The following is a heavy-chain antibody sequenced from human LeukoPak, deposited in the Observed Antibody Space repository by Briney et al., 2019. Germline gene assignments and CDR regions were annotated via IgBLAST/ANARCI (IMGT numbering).Heavy chain of an antibody. V-gene: IGHV1-46*01. CDR1: GYTFTSYY. Sequence: ASVKVSCRASGYTFTSYYMHWVRQAPGQGLEWMGIINPSGGSTSYAQKFQGSVTMTRDMSTSTVYMELSSLRSEDTAVYYCARVGIAAAGMYFDYWGQGTLVTVSS. D-gene: IGHD6-13*01. CDR3: ARVGIAAAGMYFDY. J-gene: IGHJ4*02. CDR2: INPSGGST.